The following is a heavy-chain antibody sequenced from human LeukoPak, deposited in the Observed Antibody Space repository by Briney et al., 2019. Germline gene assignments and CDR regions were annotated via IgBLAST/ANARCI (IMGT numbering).Heavy chain of an antibody. CDR1: GFPFSEYY. V-gene: IGHV3-11*01. Sequence: GGSLRLSCAASGFPFSEYYMSWIRQAPGKGLEWVSDISSSGDIKSYADSVRGRLTISRDNAKKPLHLHMNSLRGEDTAVYYCARETVAGTFDYWGQGALVTVSS. CDR3: ARETVAGTFDY. J-gene: IGHJ4*02. D-gene: IGHD6-19*01. CDR2: ISSSGDIK.